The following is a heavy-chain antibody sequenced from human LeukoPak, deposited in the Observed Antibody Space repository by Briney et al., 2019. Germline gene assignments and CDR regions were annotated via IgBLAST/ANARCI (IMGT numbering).Heavy chain of an antibody. CDR2: IWYDGTKK. CDR3: AREDSSGYYHDALDL. V-gene: IGHV3-33*01. J-gene: IGHJ3*01. D-gene: IGHD3-22*01. Sequence: PGGSLRLSCAASGFNFENYGMHSVRQAPGKRLEWVAVIWYDGTKKNYGDSVKGRFTISRDNSKNMVSLQMNSLRAEDTAVYYCAREDSSGYYHDALDLWGQGTMVTVSS. CDR1: GFNFENYG.